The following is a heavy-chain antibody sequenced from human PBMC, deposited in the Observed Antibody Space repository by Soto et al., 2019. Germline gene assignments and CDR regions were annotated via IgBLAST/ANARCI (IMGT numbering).Heavy chain of an antibody. D-gene: IGHD6-19*01. V-gene: IGHV4-4*02. CDR2: TYHSGNI. J-gene: IGHJ4*02. Sequence: SETLSLTCSVSGGSISSNNWWSWVRQPPGKGLEWVGETYHSGNINYNPSLKSRVTISLDKSKNQFSLKLDSVTAADTAVYYCATSVTVAGSRYWGQGTLVTVSS. CDR3: ATSVTVAGSRY. CDR1: GGSISSNNW.